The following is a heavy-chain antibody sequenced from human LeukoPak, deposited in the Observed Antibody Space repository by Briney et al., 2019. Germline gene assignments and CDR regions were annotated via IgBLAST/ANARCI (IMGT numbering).Heavy chain of an antibody. V-gene: IGHV4-59*08. CDR3: ARGDSSGYYHAFDI. CDR2: IYYSGST. CDR1: GGSFNTYY. Sequence: SETLSLTCAVYGGSFNTYYWSWIRQPPGKGLEWIGYIYYSGSTNYNPSLKSRVTISVDTSKNQFSLKLSSVTAADTAVYYCARGDSSGYYHAFDIWGQGTMVTVSS. J-gene: IGHJ3*02. D-gene: IGHD3-22*01.